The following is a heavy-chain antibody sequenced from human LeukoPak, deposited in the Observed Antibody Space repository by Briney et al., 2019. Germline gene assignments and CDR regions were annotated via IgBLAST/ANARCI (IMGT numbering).Heavy chain of an antibody. Sequence: SETLSLTCAVYGGSFSGYYWSWIRQPPGKGLEWIGEINHSGSTNYNPSLKSRVTISVDTSKNQFSLKLSSVTAADTAVYYCARGRSRYYYDSSGTSPFDYWAREPWSPSPQ. J-gene: IGHJ4*02. V-gene: IGHV4-34*01. CDR2: INHSGST. CDR3: ARGRSRYYYDSSGTSPFDY. D-gene: IGHD3-22*01. CDR1: GGSFSGYY.